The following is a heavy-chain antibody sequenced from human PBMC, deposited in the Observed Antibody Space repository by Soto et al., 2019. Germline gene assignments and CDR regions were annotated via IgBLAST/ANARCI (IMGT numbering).Heavy chain of an antibody. V-gene: IGHV3-23*01. CDR2: IIVSGGST. CDR1: GFTFSSYA. Sequence: GGSLRLSCVASGFTFSSYAMSWVRQAPGRGLEWVSSIIVSGGSTYYADSVKGRFTNSRDNSKNTMYLQINSLRAEDTAVYYCATQNFDYWGQGTLVTVSS. CDR3: ATQNFDY. J-gene: IGHJ4*02.